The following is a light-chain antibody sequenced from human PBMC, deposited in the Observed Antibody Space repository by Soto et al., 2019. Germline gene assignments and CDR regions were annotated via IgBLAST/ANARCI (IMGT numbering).Light chain of an antibody. CDR1: SGHSNFI. V-gene: IGLV4-60*02. CDR2: LEGSGSY. CDR3: ETWDSDTRV. Sequence: QPVLTQSSSASGSLGSSGKLTCTLSSGHSNFIIACHQQQPGKPPRYLMKLEGSGSYNKGSGDTDRYSGSIPGSVRYLIISNLQFEDEADYYCETWDSDTRVFGGGTKLTVI. J-gene: IGLJ2*01.